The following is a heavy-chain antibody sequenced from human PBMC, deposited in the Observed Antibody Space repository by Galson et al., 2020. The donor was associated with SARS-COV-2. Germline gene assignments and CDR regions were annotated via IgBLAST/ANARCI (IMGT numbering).Heavy chain of an antibody. J-gene: IGHJ6*02. Sequence: SQTLSLTCTVSGGSISSSSYYRGWIRQPPGKGLEWIGSIYYSGSTYYNPSLKSRVTISVDTSKNQFSLKLSSVTAADTAVYYCASEVVAYPSLCTFFGVAVWAQGTTVTVSS. D-gene: IGHD2-15*01. CDR3: ASEVVAYPSLCTFFGVAV. CDR1: GGSISSSSYY. V-gene: IGHV4-39*07. CDR2: IYYSGST.